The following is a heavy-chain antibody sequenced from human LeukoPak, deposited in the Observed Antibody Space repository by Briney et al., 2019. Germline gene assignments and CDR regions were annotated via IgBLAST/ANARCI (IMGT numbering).Heavy chain of an antibody. CDR1: GGSFSGYY. D-gene: IGHD1-14*01. Sequence: SETLSLTCAVYGGSFSGYYWSWIRQPPGKGLEWIGEINHSGSTNYNPSLKSRVTISVDTSKNKLSLKLSSVTAADTAVYYCARGSPLGRNWFDPWGQGTLVTVSS. J-gene: IGHJ5*02. CDR2: INHSGST. V-gene: IGHV4-34*01. CDR3: ARGSPLGRNWFDP.